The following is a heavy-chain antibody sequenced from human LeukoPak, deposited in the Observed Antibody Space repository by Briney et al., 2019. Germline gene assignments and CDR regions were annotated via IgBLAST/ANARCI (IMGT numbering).Heavy chain of an antibody. J-gene: IGHJ4*02. D-gene: IGHD4-11*01. CDR3: AALHNTMTTVMK. CDR2: FYYSGST. CDR1: GGSISSSNYY. V-gene: IGHV4-39*01. Sequence: SETLSLTCTVSGGSISSSNYYWGWIRQPPGKGLEWVGSFYYSGSTYYNPSLKSRVTISTDTSKNQSSLRLTSVTAADTAVYYCAALHNTMTTVMKWGQGSLVTVSS.